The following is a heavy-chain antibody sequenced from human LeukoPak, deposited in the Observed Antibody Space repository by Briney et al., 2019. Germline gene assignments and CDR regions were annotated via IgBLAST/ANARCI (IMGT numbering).Heavy chain of an antibody. J-gene: IGHJ4*02. V-gene: IGHV3-7*05. CDR3: GRWGRTATAVDF. CDR2: IRQDGNEK. D-gene: IGHD3-16*01. CDR1: GFTFSGYS. Sequence: GGSLRLSCAASGFTFSGYSMSWVRQAPGKGLEWVANIRQDGNEKAYVDSVKGRFTIPRDNANNLLYLHMNSLRAEDTAEYYCGRWGRTATAVDFWGQGTLVTVSS.